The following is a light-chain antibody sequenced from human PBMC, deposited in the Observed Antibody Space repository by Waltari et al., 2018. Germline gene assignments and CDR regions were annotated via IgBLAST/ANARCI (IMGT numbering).Light chain of an antibody. CDR2: EVS. Sequence: QSALTQPPSASGSPGQSVTISCTGTSSDVGGYNYVSWYQQHPGKAPKLMIYEVSKRPSGVPGRFSGSKSGNTASLTVSGLQAEDEADYYCSSYAGSNNFNVFGTGTKVTVL. CDR1: SSDVGGYNY. CDR3: SSYAGSNNFNV. V-gene: IGLV2-8*01. J-gene: IGLJ1*01.